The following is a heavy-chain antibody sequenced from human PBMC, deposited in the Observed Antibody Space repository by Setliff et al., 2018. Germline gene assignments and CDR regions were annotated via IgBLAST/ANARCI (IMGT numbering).Heavy chain of an antibody. CDR1: EYTFTNYW. D-gene: IGHD3-10*01. J-gene: IGHJ4*02. V-gene: IGHV5-51*01. Sequence: GESLKISCKASEYTFTNYWIGWVRQMPGKGLEWMGVVYCGDSDTRYSPSFQGQVTMSADKSIRSAYLQWSSLKASDTAMYYCARIGVAGGYYFDYWGQGTLVTVSS. CDR3: ARIGVAGGYYFDY. CDR2: VYCGDSDT.